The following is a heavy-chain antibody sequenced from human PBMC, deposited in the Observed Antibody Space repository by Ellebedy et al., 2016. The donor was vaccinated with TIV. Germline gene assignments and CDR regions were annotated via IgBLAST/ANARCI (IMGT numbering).Heavy chain of an antibody. Sequence: AASVKVSCKVSGYTLTELSMHWVRQAPGQGLEWMGRINPLLGVASYAQKFQGRLTIIADTATSTDYMELSSLTYEDTVVYYCAADYCDYFAEDWGQGTLITVSS. CDR3: AADYCDYFAED. CDR2: INPLLGVA. CDR1: GYTLTELS. V-gene: IGHV1-24*01. J-gene: IGHJ4*02. D-gene: IGHD4-17*01.